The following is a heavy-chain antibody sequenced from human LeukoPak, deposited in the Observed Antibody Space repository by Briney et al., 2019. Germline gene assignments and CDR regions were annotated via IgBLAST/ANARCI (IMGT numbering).Heavy chain of an antibody. CDR1: GGAISSYY. J-gene: IGHJ6*03. CDR2: IYYSGST. D-gene: IGHD3-16*01. CDR3: ARGPAKWGYYYYYYYMDV. V-gene: IGHV4-59*01. Sequence: PSETLSLTGTVSGGAISSYYWSWIRQPPGKGLEGIGYIYYSGSTTYNPSLKSRVTISVDTSKNQFSLKLSSVAAADTAVYYCARGPAKWGYYYYYYYMDVWGKGTTVTVSS.